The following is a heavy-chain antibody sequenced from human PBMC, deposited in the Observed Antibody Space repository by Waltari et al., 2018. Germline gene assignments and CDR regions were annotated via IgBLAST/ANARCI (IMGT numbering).Heavy chain of an antibody. V-gene: IGHV3-23*01. CDR1: GFTFSSYA. J-gene: IGHJ4*02. Sequence: EVQLLESGGGLVQPGGSLRLSCAASGFTFSSYAMSWVRQAPGKGLEWVSAISGSGGSTYYADSVKGRFTIPRDNSKNTLYLQMNSLRAEDTAVYYCAKDDGVVPAAILSYFDYWGQGTLVTVSS. D-gene: IGHD2-2*02. CDR2: ISGSGGST. CDR3: AKDDGVVPAAILSYFDY.